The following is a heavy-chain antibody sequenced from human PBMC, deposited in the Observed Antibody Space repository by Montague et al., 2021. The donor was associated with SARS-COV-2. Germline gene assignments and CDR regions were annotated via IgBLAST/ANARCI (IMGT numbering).Heavy chain of an antibody. V-gene: IGHV3-21*01. CDR3: ARARGIGNHYYGMDV. D-gene: IGHD6-13*01. J-gene: IGHJ6*02. Sequence: SQRLSCAASGFTFSSYSMNWVRQAPGKGLEWVSSISSSSSYIYYADSVKGRFTISRDNAKNSLYLQMNSLRAEDTAVYYCARARGIGNHYYGMDVWGQGTTVTVSS. CDR1: GFTFSSYS. CDR2: ISSSSSYI.